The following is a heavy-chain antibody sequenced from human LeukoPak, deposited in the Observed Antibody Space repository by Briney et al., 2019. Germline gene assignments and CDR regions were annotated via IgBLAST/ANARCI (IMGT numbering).Heavy chain of an antibody. Sequence: ASVKVSCKASGYTFTGYFAHWVRQAPGQGLEWMGWINPNSGGSSYAQKFQGRVTMTRDTSISTAFIELSRLRSDDTAVYYCARGMWGGAFDIWGQGTMVTVSS. V-gene: IGHV1-2*02. D-gene: IGHD3-16*01. CDR3: ARGMWGGAFDI. CDR1: GYTFTGYF. J-gene: IGHJ3*02. CDR2: INPNSGGS.